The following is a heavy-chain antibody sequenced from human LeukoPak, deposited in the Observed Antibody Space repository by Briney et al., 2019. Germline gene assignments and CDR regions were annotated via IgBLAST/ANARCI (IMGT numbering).Heavy chain of an antibody. CDR2: IRSKAYGGTT. V-gene: IGHV3-49*04. D-gene: IGHD3-3*01. J-gene: IGHJ6*04. Sequence: GGSLRLSCAASGFTFSSYSMNWVRQAPGKGLEWVGFIRSKAYGGTTEYAASVKGRFTISRDDSKSIAYLQVNSLKTEDTAVYYCTRFGVRFLEWIPMDVWGKGTTVTVSS. CDR3: TRFGVRFLEWIPMDV. CDR1: GFTFSSYS.